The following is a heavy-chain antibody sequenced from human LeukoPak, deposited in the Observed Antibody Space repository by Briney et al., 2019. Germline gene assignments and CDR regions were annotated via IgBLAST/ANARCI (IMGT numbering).Heavy chain of an antibody. CDR3: ASGRGRWLQIDY. CDR1: GGTFSSYT. V-gene: IGHV1-69*13. J-gene: IGHJ4*02. Sequence: ASVKVSCKASGGTFSSYTISWVRRAPGQGLEWMGGIIPIFGTANYAQKFQGRVTITADESTSTAYMELSSLRSEDTAVYYCASGRGRWLQIDYWGQGTLVTVSS. CDR2: IIPIFGTA. D-gene: IGHD5-24*01.